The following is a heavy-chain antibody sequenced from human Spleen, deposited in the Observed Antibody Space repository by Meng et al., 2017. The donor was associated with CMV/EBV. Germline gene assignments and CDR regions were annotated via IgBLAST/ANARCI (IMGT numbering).Heavy chain of an antibody. Sequence: YIFSSCGSSWVRHAPGQGLEWMGWVSAYNGDTRYAQMVQGRVTMTADTATSTVYMELRGLRSDDTAVYYCASGYCSSGSCYPYYFDYWGQGTLVTVSS. CDR2: VSAYNGDT. CDR3: ASGYCSSGSCYPYYFDY. J-gene: IGHJ4*02. V-gene: IGHV1-18*01. CDR1: YIFSSCG. D-gene: IGHD2-15*01.